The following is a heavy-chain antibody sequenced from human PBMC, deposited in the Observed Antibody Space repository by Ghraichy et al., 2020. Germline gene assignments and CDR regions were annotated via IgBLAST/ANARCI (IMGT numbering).Heavy chain of an antibody. CDR2: IWYDGSNK. V-gene: IGHV3-33*01. Sequence: GGSLRLSCAASGFTFSSYGMHWVRQAPGKGLEWVAVIWYDGSNKYYADSVKGRFTISRDNSKNTLYLQLNSLRAEDTAVYYCARGGHSSTSFDYWGQGTLVTVSS. CDR1: GFTFSSYG. J-gene: IGHJ4*02. D-gene: IGHD2-2*01. CDR3: ARGGHSSTSFDY.